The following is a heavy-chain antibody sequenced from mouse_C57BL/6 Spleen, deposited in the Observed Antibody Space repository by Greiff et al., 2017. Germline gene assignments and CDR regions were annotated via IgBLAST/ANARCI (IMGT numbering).Heavy chain of an antibody. D-gene: IGHD1-1*02. V-gene: IGHV1-81*01. CDR1: GYTFTSYG. CDR2: IYPRSGNT. Sequence: VQLQQSGAELARPGASVKLSCKASGYTFTSYGISWVKQRTGQGLEWIGEIYPRSGNTYYNEKFKGKATLTADKSSSTAYMELRRLTSEASAVYFVARSGDYYYWGQGTTLTVSS. J-gene: IGHJ2*01. CDR3: ARSGDYYY.